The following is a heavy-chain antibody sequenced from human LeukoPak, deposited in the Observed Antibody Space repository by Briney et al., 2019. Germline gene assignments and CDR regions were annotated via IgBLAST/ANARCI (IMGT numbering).Heavy chain of an antibody. Sequence: SETLSLTCSVSGVSNSSGSNYWGWIRQPPGKTLEWIGSIYSSGSTYYNSSLKSRVIILIDTSKNHFSLTLSSVTAADTAVYYCARTTEGGYTYDYFYYYYMDVWGKGTTVTISS. CDR2: IYSSGST. V-gene: IGHV4-39*07. D-gene: IGHD5-18*01. J-gene: IGHJ6*03. CDR1: GVSNSSGSNY. CDR3: ARTTEGGYTYDYFYYYYMDV.